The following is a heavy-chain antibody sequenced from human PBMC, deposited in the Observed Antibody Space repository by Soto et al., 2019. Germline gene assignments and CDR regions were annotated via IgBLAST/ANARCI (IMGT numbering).Heavy chain of an antibody. V-gene: IGHV4-30-4*01. CDR2: IYYSGST. D-gene: IGHD3-9*01. Sequence: SETLSLTCTVSGGSISSGDYYWSWIRQPPGKGLEWIGYIYYSGSTYHNPSLKSRVTISVDTSKNQFSLKLSSVTAADTAVYYCAREVPYYDILTGNWFDPWGQGTLVTVS. J-gene: IGHJ5*02. CDR3: AREVPYYDILTGNWFDP. CDR1: GGSISSGDYY.